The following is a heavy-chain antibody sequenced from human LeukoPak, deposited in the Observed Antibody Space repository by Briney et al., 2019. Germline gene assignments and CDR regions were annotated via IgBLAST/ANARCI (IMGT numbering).Heavy chain of an antibody. Sequence: GASVKVSCKASGYTFTSYGISWVRQAPGQGLEWMGWTSAYNGNTNYAQKLQGRVTMTTDTSTSTAYMELRSLRSDDTAVYYCARLIPTMVRGVINFPFDYWGQGTLVTVSS. J-gene: IGHJ4*02. CDR2: TSAYNGNT. CDR3: ARLIPTMVRGVINFPFDY. V-gene: IGHV1-18*01. CDR1: GYTFTSYG. D-gene: IGHD3-10*01.